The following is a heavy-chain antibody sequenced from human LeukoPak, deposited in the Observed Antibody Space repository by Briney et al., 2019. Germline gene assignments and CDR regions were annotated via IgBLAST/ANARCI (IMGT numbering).Heavy chain of an antibody. V-gene: IGHV1-18*01. CDR3: ARESYDFWSGYRYYFDY. Sequence: ASVKVSCKASGYTFTSYGISWVRQAPGQGLEWMGWISAYNGNTNYAQKLQGRVTMTTDTSTSTAYMELRSLRSDDTAVYYRARESYDFWSGYRYYFDYWGQGTLVTVSS. CDR2: ISAYNGNT. J-gene: IGHJ4*02. D-gene: IGHD3-3*01. CDR1: GYTFTSYG.